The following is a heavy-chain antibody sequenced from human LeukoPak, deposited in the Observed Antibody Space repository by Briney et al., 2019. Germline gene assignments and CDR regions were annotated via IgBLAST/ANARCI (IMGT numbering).Heavy chain of an antibody. J-gene: IGHJ6*03. CDR1: GFPFSSYS. V-gene: IGHV3-21*01. D-gene: IGHD6-6*01. CDR2: IISSSSYI. Sequence: GALLPPFAASGFPFSSYSMNWGRRAPGKGLEWVSSIISSSSYIYYADSVKGRCTISRDNAKNSLYLQMNSLRAEDTAVYYCARDRTVIAASPVGYYYYYMDVWGKGTTVTVSS. CDR3: ARDRTVIAASPVGYYYYYMDV.